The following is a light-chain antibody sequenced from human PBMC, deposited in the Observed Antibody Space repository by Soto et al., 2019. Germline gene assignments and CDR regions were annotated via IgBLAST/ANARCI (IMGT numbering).Light chain of an antibody. V-gene: IGKV3-15*01. CDR2: GAS. J-gene: IGKJ5*01. Sequence: EIVMTQSPATLSVSPGARATLSCRASQSVSSNLAWYQQKPGQAPRLLIYGASTRATGIPARFSGSGSGTEFNLTSRSLQSDDFAVYYGQQYNNWPITVGQGTRLEIK. CDR1: QSVSSN. CDR3: QQYNNWPIT.